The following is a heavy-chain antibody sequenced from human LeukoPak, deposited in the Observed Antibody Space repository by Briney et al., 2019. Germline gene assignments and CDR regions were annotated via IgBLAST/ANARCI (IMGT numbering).Heavy chain of an antibody. D-gene: IGHD3-3*01. V-gene: IGHV3-23*01. CDR2: ISGSGGST. CDR1: RFTFSSYA. Sequence: GGSLRLSCAASRFTFSSYAMSWVRQAPGKGLEWVSAISGSGGSTYYADSVKGRFTISRDNSKNTLYLQMNSLRAEDTAVYYCAKSGGVVQGAFDIWGQGTMVTVSS. J-gene: IGHJ3*02. CDR3: AKSGGVVQGAFDI.